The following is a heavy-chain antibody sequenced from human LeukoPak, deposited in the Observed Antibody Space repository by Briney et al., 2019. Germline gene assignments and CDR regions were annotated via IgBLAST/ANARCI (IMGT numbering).Heavy chain of an antibody. CDR1: GGSISSYY. J-gene: IGHJ4*02. V-gene: IGHV4-59*01. CDR2: IYYSGST. CDR3: ARGDYGVQIDY. Sequence: SETLSLTCTVSGGSISSYYWSWIRQPPGKGLEWIGYIYYSGSTNYNPSLKSRVTISVDTSKNQFPLKLSSMTAADTAVYYCARGDYGVQIDYWGQGTLVTVSS. D-gene: IGHD4-17*01.